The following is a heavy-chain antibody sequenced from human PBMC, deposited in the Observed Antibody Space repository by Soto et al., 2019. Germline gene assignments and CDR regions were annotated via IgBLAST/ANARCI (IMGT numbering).Heavy chain of an antibody. CDR2: IYWDDDK. CDR3: AHKSLGMGYFDY. D-gene: IGHD3-10*01. V-gene: IGHV2-5*02. J-gene: IGHJ4*02. Sequence: QITLKESGPTLVKPTQTLTLTCTFSGFSLITGGVGVGWIRQPPGKALEWLALIYWDDDKRYSPSLKSRLTIPKDTSKNQVVLTMTNMDPVDTATYYCAHKSLGMGYFDYWGQGTLVTVSS. CDR1: GFSLITGGVG.